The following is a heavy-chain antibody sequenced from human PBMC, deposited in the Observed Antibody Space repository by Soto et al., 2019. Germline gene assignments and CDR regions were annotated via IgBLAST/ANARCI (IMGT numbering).Heavy chain of an antibody. Sequence: EVLLVESGGGLVKPGGSLRLSCAASGFTFSSYSMNWVRQAPGKGLEWVSSISSSSSSIYYADSLKGRFTISRDNAKNSLYLQMNSLRAEDTAVYYCARDLHDYVSFRFDPWGQGTLVTVSS. V-gene: IGHV3-21*01. CDR1: GFTFSSYS. J-gene: IGHJ5*02. CDR2: ISSSSSSI. CDR3: ARDLHDYVSFRFDP. D-gene: IGHD3-16*01.